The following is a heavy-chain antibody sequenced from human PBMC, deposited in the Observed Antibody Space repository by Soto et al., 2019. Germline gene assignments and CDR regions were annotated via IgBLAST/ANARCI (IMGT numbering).Heavy chain of an antibody. Sequence: ASVKVSCKASGGTFSSYAISWVRQAPGQGLEWMGGIIPIFGTANYAQKFQGRVTITADESTSTAYMELSSLRSEDTAVYYCARRFRSLGDAFDIWGQGTMVTVSS. CDR1: GGTFSSYA. CDR3: ARRFRSLGDAFDI. V-gene: IGHV1-69*13. CDR2: IIPIFGTA. J-gene: IGHJ3*02. D-gene: IGHD3-3*01.